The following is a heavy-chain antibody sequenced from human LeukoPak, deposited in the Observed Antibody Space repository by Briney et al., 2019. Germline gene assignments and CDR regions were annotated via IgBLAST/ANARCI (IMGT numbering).Heavy chain of an antibody. V-gene: IGHV3-23*01. J-gene: IGHJ5*02. Sequence: GGPLRLSCAASGFIASSNYMTWVRQAPGEGLEWVAFISQSGGRSTDYADSVRGRFTISRDNSEDTLYLQMNSLRAEDTAVYHCARDLGCSTSSCRYNWFDPWGQGTLVTVSS. CDR2: ISQSGGRST. CDR3: ARDLGCSTSSCRYNWFDP. D-gene: IGHD2-2*01. CDR1: GFIASSNY.